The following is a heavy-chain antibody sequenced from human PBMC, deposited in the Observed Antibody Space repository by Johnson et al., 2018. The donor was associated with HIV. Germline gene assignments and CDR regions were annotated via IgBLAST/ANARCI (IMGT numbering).Heavy chain of an antibody. D-gene: IGHD6-13*01. CDR1: RITFSRYW. CDR3: ARGGTYSGSWSDAFHI. V-gene: IGHV3-7*01. Sequence: MQLVESGGGLVQPGGSLRLSCAASRITFSRYWMTWVRQAPGKGLEWVANIKQDGSEKYYVASVKGRFTISRDNAKNSLYLLMNSLRAEDTAVYYCARGGTYSGSWSDAFHIWGQGTMVTVSS. J-gene: IGHJ3*02. CDR2: IKQDGSEK.